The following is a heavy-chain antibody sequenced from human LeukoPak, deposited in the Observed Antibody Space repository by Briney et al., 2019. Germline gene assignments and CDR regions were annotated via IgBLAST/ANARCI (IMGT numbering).Heavy chain of an antibody. V-gene: IGHV3-7*03. Sequence: GRSLRLSCAASGFTFSSYWMSWVRQAPGKGLEWVANIKQDGSEKYYVDSVKGRFTISRDNAKNSLYLQMNSLRAEDTAVYYCARLARYYDFWSGYYMSPRDYWGQGTLVTVSS. CDR2: IKQDGSEK. CDR3: ARLARYYDFWSGYYMSPRDY. D-gene: IGHD3-3*01. CDR1: GFTFSSYW. J-gene: IGHJ4*02.